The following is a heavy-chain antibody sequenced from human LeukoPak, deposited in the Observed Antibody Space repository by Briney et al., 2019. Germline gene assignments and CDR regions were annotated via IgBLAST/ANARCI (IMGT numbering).Heavy chain of an antibody. CDR2: IYPADSDT. CDR1: GYRFTNFW. Sequence: GESLKISCKGSGYRFTNFWIGWVRQMPGKGLEWMGIIYPADSDTKYSPSFQGQVTISADKSISTAYVQWSSLKASDTAMYYCVLAAASGVMFDSWGQGTLVTVSS. J-gene: IGHJ5*01. CDR3: VLAAASGVMFDS. D-gene: IGHD6-13*01. V-gene: IGHV5-51*01.